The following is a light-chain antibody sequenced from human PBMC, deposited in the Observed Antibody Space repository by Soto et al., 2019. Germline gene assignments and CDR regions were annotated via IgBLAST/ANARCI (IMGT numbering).Light chain of an antibody. CDR3: QQRSNWPLLT. CDR2: DAS. Sequence: EIVLTQSPATLSLSPGERATLSCRASQRVSNYLAWYQQKPGQAPRLLIYDASNRATGIPARFSGSGSGTDFTLTISSLEPEDFAVYYCQQRSNWPLLTFGGGTKVELK. V-gene: IGKV3-11*01. J-gene: IGKJ4*01. CDR1: QRVSNY.